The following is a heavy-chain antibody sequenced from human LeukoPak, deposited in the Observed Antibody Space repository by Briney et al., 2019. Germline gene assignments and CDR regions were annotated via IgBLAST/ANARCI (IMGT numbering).Heavy chain of an antibody. CDR1: GGSISSYY. V-gene: IGHV4-4*07. CDR3: ARGQYHLLYWYFDL. Sequence: PSETLSLTCTVSGGSISSYYWSWVRQPAGKGLEWIGRIYSSGSTNYNPSLKSRVTMSVDTSKNQFSLKLSSVTAADTAVYYCARGQYHLLYWYFDLWGRGTLVTVSS. CDR2: IYSSGST. D-gene: IGHD2-2*01. J-gene: IGHJ2*01.